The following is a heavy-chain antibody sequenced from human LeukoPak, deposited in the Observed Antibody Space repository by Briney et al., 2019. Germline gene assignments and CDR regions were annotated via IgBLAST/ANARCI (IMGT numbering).Heavy chain of an antibody. Sequence: SGTLSLTCAVSGGSISSSNWWSWVRQPPGKGLEWIGEIYHSGSTNYNPSLKSRVTISVDKSKNQFSLKLSSVTAADTAVYYCAREGFDYYDSSGYYRSGYLDYWGQGTLVTVSS. D-gene: IGHD3-22*01. J-gene: IGHJ4*02. CDR3: AREGFDYYDSSGYYRSGYLDY. CDR2: IYHSGST. CDR1: GGSISSSNW. V-gene: IGHV4-4*02.